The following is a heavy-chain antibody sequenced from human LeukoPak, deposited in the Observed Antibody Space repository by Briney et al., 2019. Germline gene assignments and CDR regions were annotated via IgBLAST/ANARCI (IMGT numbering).Heavy chain of an antibody. CDR3: ARGPYCGGGTCYTLGAFDI. Sequence: GGSLRLSCAASGFTFSSYAMSWVRQAPGKGLEWVSAISGSGGSTYYADSVKGRFTISRDNSKNTLYLQMNSLRAEDSAVYYCARGPYCGGGTCYTLGAFDIWGQGTLASVSS. J-gene: IGHJ3*02. CDR1: GFTFSSYA. CDR2: ISGSGGST. D-gene: IGHD2-15*01. V-gene: IGHV3-23*01.